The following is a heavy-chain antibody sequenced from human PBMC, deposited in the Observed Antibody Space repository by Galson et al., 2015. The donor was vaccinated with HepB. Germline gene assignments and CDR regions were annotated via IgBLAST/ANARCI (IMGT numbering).Heavy chain of an antibody. V-gene: IGHV3-48*03. Sequence: YLRLSCAASGFTFDNYAMHWVRQAPGKGLEWVSYISSSGSTIYYADSVKGRFTISRDNHKNSLYLQMNSLRAEDTAVYYCARAQITAAGPDYWGQGTLVTVSS. CDR1: GFTFDNYA. D-gene: IGHD6-13*01. CDR3: ARAQITAAGPDY. CDR2: ISSSGSTI. J-gene: IGHJ4*02.